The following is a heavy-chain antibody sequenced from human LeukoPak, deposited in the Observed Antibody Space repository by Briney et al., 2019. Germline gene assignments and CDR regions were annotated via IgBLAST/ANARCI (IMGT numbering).Heavy chain of an antibody. CDR2: IYYSGST. D-gene: IGHD1-7*01. CDR1: GGSISSYY. CDR3: ARPNSRISWFDP. J-gene: IGHJ5*02. V-gene: IGHV4-59*08. Sequence: SETLSLTCTVSGGSISSYYWSWIRQPPGKGLEWIGYIYYSGSTNYNPSLKSRVTISVDTSKNQFSLKLSSVTAADTAVYYCARPNSRISWFDPWGQGTLVTVSS.